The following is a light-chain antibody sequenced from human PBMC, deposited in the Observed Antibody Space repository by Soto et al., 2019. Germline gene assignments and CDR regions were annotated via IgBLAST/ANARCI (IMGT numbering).Light chain of an antibody. CDR2: GAS. CDR3: QQYGSSPIT. V-gene: IGKV3-20*01. J-gene: IGKJ2*01. CDR1: QSVSSSY. Sequence: EIVLTQSPGTLSLSPGERVTLSCRASQSVSSSYLAWYQQKPGQAPRLLIYGASSTATGIPDRFTGSGSGTDFTLTISRLEPEDFAGYYCQQYGSSPITFGQGTKPEV.